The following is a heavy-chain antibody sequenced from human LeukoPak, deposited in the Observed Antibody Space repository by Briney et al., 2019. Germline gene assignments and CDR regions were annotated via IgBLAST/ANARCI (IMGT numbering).Heavy chain of an antibody. Sequence: PSETLSLTCTVSGGSMKNFYWTWIRQSPGKGLEWIGYIYYTGSTKYNPSLKSRVTISGDTSKNQFSLNLSSVTAADMAVYYCARVNSGSYWVDYWGQGTLVTVSS. CDR1: GGSMKNFY. V-gene: IGHV4-59*08. CDR3: ARVNSGSYWVDY. J-gene: IGHJ4*02. CDR2: IYYTGST. D-gene: IGHD1-26*01.